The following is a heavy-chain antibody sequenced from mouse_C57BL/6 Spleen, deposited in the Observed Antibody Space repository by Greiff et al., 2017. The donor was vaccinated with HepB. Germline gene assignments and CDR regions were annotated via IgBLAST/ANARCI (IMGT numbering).Heavy chain of an antibody. CDR2: ILPGSGST. Sequence: QVQLQQSGAELMKPGASVKLSCKATGYTFTGYWIEWVKQRPGHGLEWIGEILPGSGSTNYNEKFKGKATFTADTSSNTAYMQLSSLTTEASAIYYCARSGLTYSSPLLAMDYWGQGTSVTVSS. V-gene: IGHV1-9*01. D-gene: IGHD2-10*01. J-gene: IGHJ4*01. CDR3: ARSGLTYSSPLLAMDY. CDR1: GYTFTGYW.